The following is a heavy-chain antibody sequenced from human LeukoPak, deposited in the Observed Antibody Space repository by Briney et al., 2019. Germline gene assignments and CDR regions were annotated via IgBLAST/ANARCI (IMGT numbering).Heavy chain of an antibody. CDR3: AREPGVAAAAVPFDY. J-gene: IGHJ4*02. CDR2: MNPNSGNT. CDR1: GYTFTSYD. V-gene: IGHV1-8*01. D-gene: IGHD6-19*01. Sequence: ASVKVSCKASGYTFTSYDINWVRQATGQGLEWMGWMNPNSGNTGYAQKFRGRVTMTTDTSTSTAYMELKSLTSDDTAIYYCAREPGVAAAAVPFDYWGQGTLVTVSS.